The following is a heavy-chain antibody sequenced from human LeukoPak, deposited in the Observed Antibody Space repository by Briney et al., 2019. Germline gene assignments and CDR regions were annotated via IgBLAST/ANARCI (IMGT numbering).Heavy chain of an antibody. D-gene: IGHD1-26*01. CDR3: ARARLEWELLPFDI. J-gene: IGHJ3*02. Sequence: SETLSLTCTVSGGSISSYYWSLIRQPAGKGLGWIGRIYTSGSTNYNPTLKSRGTMSVDTSKNQFSLKLRSVTAADTAVYYCARARLEWELLPFDIXGQGTMVTVSX. CDR2: IYTSGST. V-gene: IGHV4-4*07. CDR1: GGSISSYY.